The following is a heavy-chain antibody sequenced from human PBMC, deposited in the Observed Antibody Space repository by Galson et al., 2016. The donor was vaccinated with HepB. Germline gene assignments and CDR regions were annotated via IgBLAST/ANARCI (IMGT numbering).Heavy chain of an antibody. Sequence: PALVKPTQTLTLTCAFSGFSLHTQGECVGWVRQSPGKALEWLALIYWYDDRRYSPSLRDRLTISKDTSKNHVVLTMTNMDPADTGTYYCAHAFFSILTGPFDSWGQGTLVAVSS. CDR2: IYWYDDR. CDR3: AHAFFSILTGPFDS. J-gene: IGHJ4*02. V-gene: IGHV2-5*01. CDR1: GFSLHTQGEC. D-gene: IGHD3-9*01.